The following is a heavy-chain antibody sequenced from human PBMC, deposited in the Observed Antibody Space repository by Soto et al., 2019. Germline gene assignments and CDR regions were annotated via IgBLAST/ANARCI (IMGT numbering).Heavy chain of an antibody. D-gene: IGHD1-26*01. Sequence: QVQLVQSGAEVKKPGASVKVSCKASGYTFTDYGVSWVRQAPGQGLGWMGWIDTYNGKTNYAPKVQARVTMTTDTSTSTAYMARRSLKSDDTAVYFCASDAYAVGGHFWGQGTRVTVSS. J-gene: IGHJ4*02. V-gene: IGHV1-18*01. CDR3: ASDAYAVGGHF. CDR1: GYTFTDYG. CDR2: IDTYNGKT.